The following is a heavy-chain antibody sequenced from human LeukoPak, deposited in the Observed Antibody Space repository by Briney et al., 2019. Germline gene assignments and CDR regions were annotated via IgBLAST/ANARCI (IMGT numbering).Heavy chain of an antibody. J-gene: IGHJ3*02. CDR3: ARKFGRGTFDI. D-gene: IGHD3-16*01. CDR2: INHSGST. Sequence: SETLSLTCGVYGGSFSGYYWIRKGLGWIGEINHSGSTNYNPSLKSRVTISLDTSKNHFSLKLSSVTAADTAVYYCARKFGRGTFDIWGQGTLVTVSS. CDR1: GGSFSGYY. V-gene: IGHV4-34*01.